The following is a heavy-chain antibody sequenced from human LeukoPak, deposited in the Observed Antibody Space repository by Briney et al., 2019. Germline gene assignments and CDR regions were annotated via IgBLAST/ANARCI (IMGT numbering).Heavy chain of an antibody. V-gene: IGHV3-74*01. D-gene: IGHD5-12*01. J-gene: IGHJ3*01. CDR3: ARGGFSHGFDV. Sequence: GESLKISCAASGFTFRSFWIHWVRQAPGKGLVWVGRINNDGTDTIYADSVKGRFTVSRDNAKNTLYLQMNSLRVEDTAVYFCARGGFSHGFDVWGQGTVVTVSS. CDR2: INNDGTDT. CDR1: GFTFRSFW.